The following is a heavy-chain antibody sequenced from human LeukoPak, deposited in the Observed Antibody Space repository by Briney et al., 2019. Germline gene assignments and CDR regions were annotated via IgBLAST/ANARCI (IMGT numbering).Heavy chain of an antibody. J-gene: IGHJ4*02. D-gene: IGHD2-21*02. CDR2: ISGGGGT. CDR3: AKEPPYCGGDCYFLLDY. Sequence: PGGSLRLSCAASGFTFSSYSMSWVRQAPGEGLEWVSGISGGGGTYYADSVKGRFTISRDNSKNTLYLQVNSLRAEDTGVYYCAKEPPYCGGDCYFLLDYWGQGTLVTVSS. CDR1: GFTFSSYS. V-gene: IGHV3-23*01.